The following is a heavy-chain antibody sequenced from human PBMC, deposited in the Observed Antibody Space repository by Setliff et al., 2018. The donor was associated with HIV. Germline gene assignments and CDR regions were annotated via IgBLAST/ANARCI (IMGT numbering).Heavy chain of an antibody. CDR1: GYTFTSYG. Sequence: ASVKVSCKASGYTFTSYGISWVRQAPGQGLEWMGWISAYNGNTNYAQKLQGRVTMTTDTSTSTAYMELRSLRSDDTAVYYCARVGPYYGSGTYPPLYYFDSWGQGTLVTVSS. D-gene: IGHD3-10*01. V-gene: IGHV1-18*01. J-gene: IGHJ4*01. CDR2: ISAYNGNT. CDR3: ARVGPYYGSGTYPPLYYFDS.